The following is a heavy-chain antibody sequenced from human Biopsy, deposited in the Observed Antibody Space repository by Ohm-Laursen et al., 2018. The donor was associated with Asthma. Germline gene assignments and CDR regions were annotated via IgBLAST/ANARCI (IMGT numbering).Heavy chain of an antibody. D-gene: IGHD3-10*01. CDR3: SRDFTIGSGSPFHF. J-gene: IGHJ4*02. CDR1: GFTFGDYW. V-gene: IGHV3-21*01. Sequence: SLRLSCTASGFTFGDYWMSWVRQVPGKGLEWVASISSLSRYIYHATSLRGRFTISRDNAKRSLYLQMDSLRGDDTAVYYCSRDFTIGSGSPFHFWGRGTLVTVSS. CDR2: ISSLSRYI.